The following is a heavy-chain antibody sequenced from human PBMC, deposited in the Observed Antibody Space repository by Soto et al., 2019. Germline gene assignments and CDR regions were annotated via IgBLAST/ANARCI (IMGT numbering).Heavy chain of an antibody. CDR3: ARHISSGTNIAAIRSFDP. J-gene: IGHJ5*02. D-gene: IGHD1-7*01. CDR2: IYYSGST. CDR1: GGSISSSSYY. V-gene: IGHV4-61*05. Sequence: SETLSLTCTVSGGSISSSSYYWGWIRQPPGQGLEWIGYIYYSGSTNYNPSLKSRITISADTSKNQFSLKLSSVTAADTAVYYCARHISSGTNIAAIRSFDPWGQGTLVTVSS.